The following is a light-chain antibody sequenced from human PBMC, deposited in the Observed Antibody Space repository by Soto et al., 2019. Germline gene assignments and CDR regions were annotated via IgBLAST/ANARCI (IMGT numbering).Light chain of an antibody. CDR2: EGN. V-gene: IGLV2-23*01. J-gene: IGLJ2*01. CDR3: CSYALGSTLV. Sequence: QSALTQPASVSGSPGQSITISCTGSTNDIGSYNLVSWYQQHPGKAPKLMIYEGNKRPSGVSNRFSGSRSGNTASLTISGLQAEDEADYYCCSYALGSTLVFGGGTQLTVL. CDR1: TNDIGSYNL.